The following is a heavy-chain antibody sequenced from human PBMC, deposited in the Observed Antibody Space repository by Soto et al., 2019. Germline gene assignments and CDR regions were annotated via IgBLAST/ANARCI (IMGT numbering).Heavy chain of an antibody. J-gene: IGHJ4*02. D-gene: IGHD3-3*01. V-gene: IGHV3-48*03. CDR1: GFTFSSYE. Sequence: RRLSCAASGFTFSSYEMNWVRQAPGKGLEWVSYISSSGSTIYYADSVKGRFTISRDNAKNSLYLQMNSLRAEDTAVYYCARDGPGVVSYYFDYWGQGTLVTVSS. CDR3: ARDGPGVVSYYFDY. CDR2: ISSSGSTI.